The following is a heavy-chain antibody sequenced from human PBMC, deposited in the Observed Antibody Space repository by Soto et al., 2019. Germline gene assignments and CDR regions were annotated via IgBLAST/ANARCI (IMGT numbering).Heavy chain of an antibody. CDR1: GFTFSNAW. Sequence: EVQLVESGGGLVKPGGSLRLSCAASGFTFSNAWMSWVRQAPGKGLEWVGRIKSKTDGGTTDYAAPVKGRFTISRDDSKNTLYLQMNSLKTEDTAVYYCTTGIGIVATIVACDYWGQGTLVTVSS. CDR2: IKSKTDGGTT. D-gene: IGHD5-12*01. CDR3: TTGIGIVATIVACDY. J-gene: IGHJ4*02. V-gene: IGHV3-15*01.